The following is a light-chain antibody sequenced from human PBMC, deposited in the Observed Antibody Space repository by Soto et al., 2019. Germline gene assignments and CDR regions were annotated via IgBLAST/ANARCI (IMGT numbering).Light chain of an antibody. V-gene: IGLV2-8*01. J-gene: IGLJ1*01. CDR2: EVN. CDR3: CSYTRSSNHYF. Sequence: QSALTQPPSASGSPGQSVAISCTGTSSDVGGYNYVSWYQQHPGKAPKLMIYEVNKRPSGVPDRFSGSKSGNTASLTVSGLQAEDEADYYCCSYTRSSNHYFFGSGTKLTVL. CDR1: SSDVGGYNY.